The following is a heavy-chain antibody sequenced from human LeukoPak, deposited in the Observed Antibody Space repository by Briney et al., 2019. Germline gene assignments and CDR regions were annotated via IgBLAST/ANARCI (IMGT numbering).Heavy chain of an antibody. J-gene: IGHJ3*02. CDR3: ATYCTTSNCPHRRAFDI. V-gene: IGHV4-38-2*02. CDR2: IYYSGST. Sequence: NSSETLSLTCSVSGFFIRNGYFWGWIRQPPEKGLEWIATIYYSGSTYYNPSLKSRFTISLDTSKNQFSLRLTSVTAADTAVYYCATYCTTSNCPHRRAFDIWGQGTMVTVS. D-gene: IGHD2-8*01. CDR1: GFFIRNGYF.